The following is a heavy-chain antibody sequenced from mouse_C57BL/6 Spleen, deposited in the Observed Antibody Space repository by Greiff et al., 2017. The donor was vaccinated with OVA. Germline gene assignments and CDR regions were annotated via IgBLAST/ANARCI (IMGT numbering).Heavy chain of an antibody. CDR3: ARSRYDYDGYAMDY. V-gene: IGHV1-82*01. J-gene: IGHJ4*01. CDR2: IYPGDGAT. CDR1: GYAFSSSW. Sequence: QVQLQQSGPELVKPGASVKISCKASGYAFSSSWMNWVKQRPGKGLEWIGRIYPGDGATNYNGKFKGKATLTADKSSSTAYMQLSSLTSEDSAVYFCARSRYDYDGYAMDYWGQGTSVTVSS. D-gene: IGHD2-4*01.